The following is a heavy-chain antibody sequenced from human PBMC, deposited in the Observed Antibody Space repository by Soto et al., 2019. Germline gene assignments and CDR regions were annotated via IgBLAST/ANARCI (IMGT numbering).Heavy chain of an antibody. CDR2: IYWDGDK. V-gene: IGHV2-5*02. D-gene: IGHD3-3*01. CDR3: AHRATMTIFGLIIDNGIWFDP. Sequence: QINIIESGPTLVKPTQTLTLTCTFSGFSLSTSGAAVGWVRQPPGRALEWLALIYWDGDKRYNASLGNRLTITKDTSMNQVVLTLTNVDPADTATYYCAHRATMTIFGLIIDNGIWFDPWGQGTRVIVSS. CDR1: GFSLSTSGAA. J-gene: IGHJ5*02.